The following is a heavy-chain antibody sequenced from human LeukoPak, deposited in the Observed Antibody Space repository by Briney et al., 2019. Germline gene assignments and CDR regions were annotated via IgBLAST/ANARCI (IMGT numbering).Heavy chain of an antibody. CDR3: ARDLGGPHDY. D-gene: IGHD2-15*01. CDR1: GGSISSSSYY. Sequence: PSETLSLTCTVSGGSISSSSYYWGWIRQHPGKGLEWIGYIYYSGSTYYNPSLKSRVTISVDTSKNQFSLKLSSVTAADTAVYYCARDLGGPHDYWGQGTLVTVSS. J-gene: IGHJ4*02. CDR2: IYYSGST. V-gene: IGHV4-31*03.